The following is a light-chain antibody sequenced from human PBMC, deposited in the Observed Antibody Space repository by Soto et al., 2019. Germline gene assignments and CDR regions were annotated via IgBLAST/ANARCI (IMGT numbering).Light chain of an antibody. CDR2: GNS. CDR3: QSYDSSLSAVV. Sequence: QSVLTQPPSVSAAPGQKVTISCSGSSSNIGNNYVCWYQQLPGTAPKLLIYGNSNRPSGVPDRFSGSKSGTSASLAITGLQAEDEADYYCQSYDSSLSAVVFGGGTKLTVL. J-gene: IGLJ2*01. CDR1: SSNIGNNY. V-gene: IGLV1-40*01.